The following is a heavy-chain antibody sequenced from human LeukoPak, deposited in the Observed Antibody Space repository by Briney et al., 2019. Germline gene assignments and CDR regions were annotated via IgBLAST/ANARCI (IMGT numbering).Heavy chain of an antibody. J-gene: IGHJ5*02. D-gene: IGHD2/OR15-2a*01. CDR2: INHSGST. Sequence: SETLSLTCAVYGGSFSGYYWSWIRQPPGKGLEWIGEINHSGSTNYNPSLKSRVTISVDTSKNQFSLELSSVTAADTAVYYCARFLRGPYNWFDPWGQGTLVTVSS. CDR3: ARFLRGPYNWFDP. CDR1: GGSFSGYY. V-gene: IGHV4-34*01.